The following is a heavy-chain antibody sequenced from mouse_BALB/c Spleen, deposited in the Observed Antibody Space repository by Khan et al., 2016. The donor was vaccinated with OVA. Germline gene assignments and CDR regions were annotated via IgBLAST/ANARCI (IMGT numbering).Heavy chain of an antibody. CDR2: ISDGGSST. CDR3: ARAGYGGFAY. Sequence: EVELVDSGGGLVKPGGSLKLSCAASGFTFSDYYMYWVRQTPEKRLEWVATISDGGSSTYYLDSVKGRFTISRDNAKNNLFLQMSSLKSEDTAIYYCARAGYGGFAYWGQGTLVTVSA. D-gene: IGHD1-1*02. CDR1: GFTFSDYY. V-gene: IGHV5-4*02. J-gene: IGHJ3*01.